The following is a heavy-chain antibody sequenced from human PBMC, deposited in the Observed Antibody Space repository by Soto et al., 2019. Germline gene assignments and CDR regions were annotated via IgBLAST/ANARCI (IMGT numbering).Heavy chain of an antibody. CDR2: ISAYNGNT. CDR1: GYTFTSYV. J-gene: IGHJ6*02. Sequence: QVQLVQSGAEVKKPGASVKVSCRASGYTFTSYVISWVRQAPAQGLEWMGWISAYNGNTNFAQKLQGRVTMTTDTSTSTAYMERRSLRSDDTAVYYCARVVATVAGPYGMDVLGQGTTVTVSS. CDR3: ARVVATVAGPYGMDV. V-gene: IGHV1-18*01. D-gene: IGHD6-19*01.